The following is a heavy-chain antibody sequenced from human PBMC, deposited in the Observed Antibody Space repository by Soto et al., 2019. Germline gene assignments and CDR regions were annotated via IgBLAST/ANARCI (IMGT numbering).Heavy chain of an antibody. V-gene: IGHV3-7*01. CDR3: VRDSYTAHWHTAGEDY. J-gene: IGHJ4*02. CDR1: GFYITNYW. D-gene: IGHD2-2*02. CDR2: IKEDGSLK. Sequence: GGSLRLSCAASGFYITNYWMTWVRQAPGKGPEWVANIKEDGSLKFYVDSVRGRFTISRDNAKNSVYVGMSRLRAEDTAVYYCVRDSYTAHWHTAGEDYWGQGTLVTVSS.